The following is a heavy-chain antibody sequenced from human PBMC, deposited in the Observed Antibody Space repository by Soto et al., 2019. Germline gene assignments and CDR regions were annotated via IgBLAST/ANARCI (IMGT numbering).Heavy chain of an antibody. D-gene: IGHD3-10*01. CDR3: ARDPTPMVRGVPVV. CDR1: GGSISSGGYY. J-gene: IGHJ4*02. Sequence: QVQLQESGPGLVKPSQTLSLTCTVSGGSISSGGYYWSWIRQHPGKGLEWIGYIYYSGSTYYNPSLKSRVTISVATSKNQCSLKLSSVTAAATAVYYCARDPTPMVRGVPVVWGQGTLVTVSS. CDR2: IYYSGST. V-gene: IGHV4-31*03.